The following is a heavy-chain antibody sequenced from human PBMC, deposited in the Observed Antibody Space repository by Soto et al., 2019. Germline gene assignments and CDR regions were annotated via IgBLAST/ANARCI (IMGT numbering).Heavy chain of an antibody. CDR3: ARDGDYGDSLDY. Sequence: PGGSLRLSCAASGFTFSSYAMHWVRQAPGKGLEWVAVISYDGSNKYYADSVKGRFTISRDNSKNTLYLQMNSLRAEDTAVYYCARDGDYGDSLDYWGQGTLVTVSS. CDR2: ISYDGSNK. V-gene: IGHV3-30-3*01. J-gene: IGHJ4*02. CDR1: GFTFSSYA. D-gene: IGHD4-17*01.